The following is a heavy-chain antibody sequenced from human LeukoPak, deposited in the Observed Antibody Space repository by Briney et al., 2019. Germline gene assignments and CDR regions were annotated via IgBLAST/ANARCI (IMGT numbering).Heavy chain of an antibody. CDR3: ARRYRYSSGWDFDY. CDR1: GGSISSGGYY. Sequence: SETLSLTCTVSGGSISSGGYYWSWIRQHPGKGLEWIGYIYYSGSTYYNPSLKSRVTISVDTSKNQFSLKLSSVTAADTAVYYCARRYRYSSGWDFDYWGQGTLVTVSS. D-gene: IGHD6-19*01. J-gene: IGHJ4*02. CDR2: IYYSGST. V-gene: IGHV4-31*03.